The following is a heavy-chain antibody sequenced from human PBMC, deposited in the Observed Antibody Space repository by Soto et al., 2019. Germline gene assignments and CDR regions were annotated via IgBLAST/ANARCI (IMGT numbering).Heavy chain of an antibody. V-gene: IGHV4-59*01. Sequence: QVQLQESGPGLVKPSETLSLTCTVSGGSISSYYWSWIRQPPGKGLEWIGYTYYSGSTNYNPSLKSRVTISVDTSKIQFSLQLSSVTAAHTAIYYCASGCWELPSYYYGMHVWGQGPTLTVSS. D-gene: IGHD1-26*01. J-gene: IGHJ6*02. CDR3: ASGCWELPSYYYGMHV. CDR1: GGSISSYY. CDR2: TYYSGST.